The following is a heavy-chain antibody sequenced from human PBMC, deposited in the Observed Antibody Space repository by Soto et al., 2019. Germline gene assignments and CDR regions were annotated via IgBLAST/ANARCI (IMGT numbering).Heavy chain of an antibody. CDR3: ARHPEPQYDFVSGHSPGGMDV. J-gene: IGHJ6*02. V-gene: IGHV5-10-1*01. D-gene: IGHD3-3*01. CDR2: IDPSDSFT. Sequence: VASVKVSCKASGYTFTNYWISWVRQMPGKGLEWMGRIDPSDSFTKYSPSLQGHVIFSIDKSIDTAYVQWTSLQASDAAIYYCARHPEPQYDFVSGHSPGGMDVWGQGATVTVSS. CDR1: GYTFTNYW.